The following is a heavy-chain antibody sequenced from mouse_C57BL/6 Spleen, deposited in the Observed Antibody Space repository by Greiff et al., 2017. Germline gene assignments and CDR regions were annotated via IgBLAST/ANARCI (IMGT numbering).Heavy chain of an antibody. CDR3: ADYYGSSQSAWFAY. CDR1: GFTFSSYG. D-gene: IGHD1-1*01. CDR2: ISSGGSYT. Sequence: EVKVVESGGDLVKPGGSLKLSCAASGFTFSSYGMSWVRQTPDKRLEWVATISSGGSYTYYPDSVKGRFTISRDNAKNTLYLKMSSLKAEDTAMYYCADYYGSSQSAWFAYWGQGTLVTVSA. J-gene: IGHJ3*01. V-gene: IGHV5-6*01.